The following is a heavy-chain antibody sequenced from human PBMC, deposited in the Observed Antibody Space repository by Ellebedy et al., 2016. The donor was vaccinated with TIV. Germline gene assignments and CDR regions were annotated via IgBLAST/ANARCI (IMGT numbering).Heavy chain of an antibody. D-gene: IGHD3-22*01. Sequence: GESLKISXKASGYSFTSYGIDWVRQMPGKSMEWMGIIYPGDSDTRYSPSFQGQVTISADKSISTAYLQWSSLKASDTAMYYCARRGYDSSGYPLGFFDPWGQGTLVTVSS. J-gene: IGHJ5*02. CDR2: IYPGDSDT. CDR3: ARRGYDSSGYPLGFFDP. V-gene: IGHV5-51*01. CDR1: GYSFTSYG.